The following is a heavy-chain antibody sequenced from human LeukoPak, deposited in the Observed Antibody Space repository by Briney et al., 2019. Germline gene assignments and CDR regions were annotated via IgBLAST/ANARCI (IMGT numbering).Heavy chain of an antibody. V-gene: IGHV3-74*01. CDR3: VRDLILVWTPGDDFDH. D-gene: IGHD3-16*01. Sequence: GGSLRLSCAASGFTFSNYWMHWVRHAPGKGLEWVSRINERATIISYADSVKGRFTISRENAWNTLYLQMNSLTAEDTAVYYCVRDLILVWTPGDDFDHWGQGTLVTVSS. J-gene: IGHJ4*02. CDR2: INERATII. CDR1: GFTFSNYW.